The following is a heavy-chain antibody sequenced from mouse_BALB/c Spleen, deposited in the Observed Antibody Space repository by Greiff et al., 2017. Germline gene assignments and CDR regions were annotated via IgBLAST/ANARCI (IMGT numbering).Heavy chain of an antibody. J-gene: IGHJ4*01. CDR3: ARDGNYENYYAMDY. Sequence: QVQLKQSGPGLVAPSQSLSITCTVSGFSLTDYGVSWIRQPPGKGLEWLGVIWGGGSTYYNSALKSRLSISKDNSKSQVFLKMNSLQANDTAIYYCARDGNYENYYAMDYWGQGTSVTVSS. D-gene: IGHD2-1*01. CDR2: IWGGGST. CDR1: GFSLTDYG. V-gene: IGHV2-6-5*01.